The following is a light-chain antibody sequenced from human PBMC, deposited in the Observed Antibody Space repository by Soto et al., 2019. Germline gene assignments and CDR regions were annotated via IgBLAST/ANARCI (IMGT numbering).Light chain of an antibody. V-gene: IGKV1-5*01. CDR1: QSISNW. Sequence: DIQMTQSPSTVSASVGDRVTITCRASQSISNWLAWYQQKPGKAPNLLIYGVSSLESGVPSRFRGSGSGTEFPLHISCPKADDVATYYCQQYDSYPTWSFGQGTKVEIK. CDR2: GVS. J-gene: IGKJ1*01. CDR3: QQYDSYPTWS.